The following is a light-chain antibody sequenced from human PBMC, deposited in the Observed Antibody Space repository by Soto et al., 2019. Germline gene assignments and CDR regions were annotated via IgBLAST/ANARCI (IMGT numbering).Light chain of an antibody. CDR2: GAS. CDR1: QSVSSN. J-gene: IGKJ2*01. V-gene: IGKV3-15*01. Sequence: EIVMTQSPATLSVSPGERATISCRASQSVSSNLAWYQQKPGQAPRLLIYGASTRATGIPARFSGSGSGTEFTLTISSLQSEEFAVYYCQQYNNWPHTFGQGTKLEIK. CDR3: QQYNNWPHT.